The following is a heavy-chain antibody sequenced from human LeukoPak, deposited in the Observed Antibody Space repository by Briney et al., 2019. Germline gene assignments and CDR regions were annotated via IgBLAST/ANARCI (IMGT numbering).Heavy chain of an antibody. CDR1: GYTFTSYG. D-gene: IGHD3-22*01. CDR2: ISAYNGNT. V-gene: IGHV1-18*01. CDR3: ARLGNSADNYYDSSGYWQNLGLGYYFDY. Sequence: ASVKVSCKASGYTFTSYGISWVRQAPGQGLEWMGWISAYNGNTNYAQKLQGRVTMTTDTSTSTAYMELRSLRSDDTAVYYCARLGNSADNYYDSSGYWQNLGLGYYFDYWGQGTLVTISS. J-gene: IGHJ4*02.